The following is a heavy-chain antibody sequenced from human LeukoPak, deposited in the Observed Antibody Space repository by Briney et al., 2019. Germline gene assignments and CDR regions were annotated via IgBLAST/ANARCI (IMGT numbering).Heavy chain of an antibody. Sequence: PGGSLRLSCAASGFTFSNYGMHWVRQAPGKGLEWVAVISYDGSNKYYADSVKGRFTISRDNSKNTLYLQMNSLRAEDTAVYYCANSGIRLLFDYWGQGTLVTVSS. CDR2: ISYDGSNK. CDR1: GFTFSNYG. CDR3: ANSGIRLLFDY. D-gene: IGHD1-26*01. V-gene: IGHV3-30*18. J-gene: IGHJ4*02.